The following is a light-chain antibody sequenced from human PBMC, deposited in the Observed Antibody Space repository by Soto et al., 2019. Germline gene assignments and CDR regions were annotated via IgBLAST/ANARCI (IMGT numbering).Light chain of an antibody. CDR2: DAS. V-gene: IGKV1-5*01. Sequence: DIQMTQSPSTLSASVGDRVTITCRASQSISSWLAWYQQKPGKAPKLLIYDASSLERGVPLRFSGSGSGTEFTLTSSSLQPDEFSTYYCQQYNSYRWTFGQGTKVEIK. J-gene: IGKJ1*01. CDR1: QSISSW. CDR3: QQYNSYRWT.